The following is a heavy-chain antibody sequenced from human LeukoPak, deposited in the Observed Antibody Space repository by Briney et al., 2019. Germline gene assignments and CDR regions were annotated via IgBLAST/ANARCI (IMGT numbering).Heavy chain of an antibody. V-gene: IGHV4-31*03. J-gene: IGHJ4*02. CDR3: ARRYSSSASFDY. D-gene: IGHD6-6*01. CDR2: IYYSGST. Sequence: PSQTLSLTCTVSGGSISSGGYYWSWIRQHPGKGLEWIGYIYYSGSTYYNPSLKSRVTISVDTSKNQFSLKPSSVTAADTAVYYCARRYSSSASFDYWGQGTLVTVSS. CDR1: GGSISSGGYY.